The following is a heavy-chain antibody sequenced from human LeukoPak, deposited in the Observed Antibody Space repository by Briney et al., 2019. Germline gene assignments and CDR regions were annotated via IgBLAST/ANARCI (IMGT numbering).Heavy chain of an antibody. D-gene: IGHD5-18*01. CDR1: GFTFSSYG. J-gene: IGHJ6*02. V-gene: IGHV3-33*01. CDR2: IWYDGSNK. CDR3: ARDSNVRGYSYGTREYYYYGMDV. Sequence: GGSLRLSCAASGFTFSSYGMHWVRQAPGKGLEWVAVIWYDGSNKYYADSVKGRFTISRDNSKNTLYLQMNSLRAEDTAVYYCARDSNVRGYSYGTREYYYYGMDVWGQGTTVTVSS.